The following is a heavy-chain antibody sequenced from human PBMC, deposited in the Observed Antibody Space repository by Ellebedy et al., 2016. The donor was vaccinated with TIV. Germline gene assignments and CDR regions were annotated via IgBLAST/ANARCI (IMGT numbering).Heavy chain of an antibody. CDR1: GGTFSSYA. CDR2: INPNSGGT. Sequence: AASVKVSCKASGGTFSSYAISWVRQAPGQGLEWMGWINPNSGGTNYAQKFQGWVTMTRDTSISTAYMELSRLRSDDTAVYYCAREHRVLRYFDWLLHDAFDIWGQGTMVTVSS. D-gene: IGHD3-9*01. J-gene: IGHJ3*02. V-gene: IGHV1-2*04. CDR3: AREHRVLRYFDWLLHDAFDI.